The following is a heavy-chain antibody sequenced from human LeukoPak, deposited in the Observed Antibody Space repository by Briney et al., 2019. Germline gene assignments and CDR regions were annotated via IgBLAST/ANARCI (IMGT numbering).Heavy chain of an antibody. J-gene: IGHJ4*02. CDR2: ISGSGGNT. D-gene: IGHD1-26*01. CDR1: GFTFSSYA. Sequence: PGGSLRLSCAASGFTFSSYAMSWVRQAPGKGLEWVSGISGSGGNTHYADSVKGRFTISRDNSKNTLYLQMNSLRAEDTAVYFCAQDTRVVGATKSGTEWGQGTLVTVSS. V-gene: IGHV3-23*01. CDR3: AQDTRVVGATKSGTE.